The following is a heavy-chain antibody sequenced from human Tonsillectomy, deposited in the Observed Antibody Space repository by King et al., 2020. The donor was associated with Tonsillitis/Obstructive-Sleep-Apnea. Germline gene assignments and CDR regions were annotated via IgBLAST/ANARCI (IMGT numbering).Heavy chain of an antibody. V-gene: IGHV1-24*01. CDR2: FDPEDGET. Sequence: GQLVQSGAEVKKPGASVKVSCKVSGYTLTELSMHWVRQAPGKGLEWMGGFDPEDGETIYAQKFQGRVTLTGDTSTDTAYMALSSLRSVDTAVYYCACRYYDIWSGYPYYYYYYMDVWGKGTTVTVSS. CDR1: GYTLTELS. D-gene: IGHD3-3*01. CDR3: ACRYYDIWSGYPYYYYYYMDV. J-gene: IGHJ6*03.